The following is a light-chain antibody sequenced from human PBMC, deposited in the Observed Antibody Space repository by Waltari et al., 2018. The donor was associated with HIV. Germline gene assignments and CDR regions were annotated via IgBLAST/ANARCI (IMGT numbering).Light chain of an antibody. CDR2: RNN. CDR3: AAWDDSLSGYV. CDR1: RPHLGSNY. V-gene: IGLV1-47*01. Sequence: QSVLTQPPSASGTPGQRVTISCSGRRPHLGSNYVYWYQQLPGTTPKLLIYRNNQRPSGVPDRFSGSKSGTSASLAISGLRSEDEADYYCAAWDDSLSGYVFGTGTKVTVL. J-gene: IGLJ1*01.